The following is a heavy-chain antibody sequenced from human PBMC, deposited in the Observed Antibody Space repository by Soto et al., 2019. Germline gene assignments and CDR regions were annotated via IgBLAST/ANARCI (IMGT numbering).Heavy chain of an antibody. CDR2: IYHNGAT. CDR3: AGVHHFGVIED. D-gene: IGHD3-3*01. V-gene: IGHV4-30-2*01. J-gene: IGHJ4*02. Sequence: PSETLSLTCAVSGGSINSGGYSWSWIRLPLGKGLEWIGYIYHNGATQYNPSLKSRVTISVDRSKNQFSLKLSSVTAADTAVYYCAGVHHFGVIEDWGPGTLVTVSS. CDR1: GGSINSGGYS.